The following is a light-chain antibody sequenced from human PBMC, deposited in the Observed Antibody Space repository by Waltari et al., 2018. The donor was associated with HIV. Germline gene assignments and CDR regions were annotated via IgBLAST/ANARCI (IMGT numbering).Light chain of an antibody. J-gene: IGLJ1*01. CDR1: SRYVGGYDY. CDR2: EVS. V-gene: IGLV2-14*01. CDR3: TSYTSSTTLV. Sequence: QSALTQSASVSGSPGQSITISCTGTSRYVGGYDYVSWYQQHPGKAPKLMIYEVSNRPSGVSTRFSGSKSGNTASLIISGLQAEDEADYYCTSYTSSTTLVFGTGTKVTVL.